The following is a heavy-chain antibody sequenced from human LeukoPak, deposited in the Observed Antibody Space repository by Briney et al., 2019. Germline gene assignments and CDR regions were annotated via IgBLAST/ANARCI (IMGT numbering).Heavy chain of an antibody. CDR3: AKGGGSSGRSYYLDY. D-gene: IGHD6-19*01. CDR1: RFTFSSYS. J-gene: IGHJ4*02. Sequence: GGSLRLSCAASRFTFSSYSMDWDRQAQGKGLEWVSSISSSSSYIYYADSGKGRFTISRDNRTNTMNLQMHSLRAKDTGVYYCAKGGGSSGRSYYLDYWGQGTLVTVPS. V-gene: IGHV3-21*01. CDR2: ISSSSSYI.